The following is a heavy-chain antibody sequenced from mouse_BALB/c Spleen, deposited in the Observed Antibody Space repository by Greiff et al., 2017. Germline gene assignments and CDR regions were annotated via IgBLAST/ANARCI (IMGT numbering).Heavy chain of an antibody. D-gene: IGHD1-1*01. V-gene: IGHV5-9-3*01. CDR2: ISSGGSYT. Sequence: EVQRVESGGGLVKPGGSLKLSCAASGFTFSSYAMSWVRQTPEKRLEWVATISSGGSYTYYPDSVKGRFTISRDNAKNTLYLQMSSLRSEDTAMYYCARQRKDYGYFDYWGQGTTLTVSS. CDR3: ARQRKDYGYFDY. CDR1: GFTFSSYA. J-gene: IGHJ2*01.